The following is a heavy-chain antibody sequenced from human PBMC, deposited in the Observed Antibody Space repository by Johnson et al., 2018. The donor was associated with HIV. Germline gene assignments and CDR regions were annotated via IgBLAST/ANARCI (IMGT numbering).Heavy chain of an antibody. CDR1: GFTFSGSA. Sequence: VQLVESGGGLVKPGGSLRLSCAASGFTFSGSALHWVRQASGKGLEWIGHIRSKGVTYATAYAASVKGRFTISRDDSQNTAYLQMNSLRAEDTALYYCARSSGSYLRGTFDIWGQGTMVTVSS. J-gene: IGHJ3*02. CDR2: IRSKGVTYAT. V-gene: IGHV3-73*01. D-gene: IGHD1-26*01. CDR3: ARSSGSYLRGTFDI.